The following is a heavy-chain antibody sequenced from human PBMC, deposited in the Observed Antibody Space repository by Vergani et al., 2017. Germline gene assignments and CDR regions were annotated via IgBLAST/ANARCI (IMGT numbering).Heavy chain of an antibody. CDR3: ARDFTPGSEIAFDY. D-gene: IGHD6-25*01. CDR1: GFTFSAYS. CDR2: ISSSSSYI. V-gene: IGHV3-21*01. Sequence: EVQLVESGGGLVKPGGSLKLSCAASGFTFSAYSMSWVRQAPGKGLEWVSSISSSSSYIYFADSVKGRFTISRDNAKNSLYLQMNSLRAEDTAVYYCARDFTPGSEIAFDYWGQGTLVTVSS. J-gene: IGHJ4*02.